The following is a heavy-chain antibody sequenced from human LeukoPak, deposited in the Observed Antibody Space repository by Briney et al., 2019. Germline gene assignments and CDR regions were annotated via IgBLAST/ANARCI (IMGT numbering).Heavy chain of an antibody. Sequence: SETLSLTCIVSGGSISSRDHHWGWIRQPPGKGLEWIGSIYYSGATNYNPSLKSRVIISMDSSMNQYSLRLNSVTAADTAVYYCARSATIAVFRYGMDVWGLGTTVTVSS. V-gene: IGHV4-39*07. CDR3: ARSATIAVFRYGMDV. D-gene: IGHD5-24*01. CDR2: IYYSGAT. J-gene: IGHJ6*02. CDR1: GGSISSRDHH.